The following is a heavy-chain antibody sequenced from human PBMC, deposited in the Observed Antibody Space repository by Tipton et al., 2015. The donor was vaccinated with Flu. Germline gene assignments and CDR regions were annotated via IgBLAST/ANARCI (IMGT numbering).Heavy chain of an antibody. CDR3: ARGYYGSGA. D-gene: IGHD3-10*01. CDR2: IYTTGST. V-gene: IGHV4-61*02. Sequence: TLSLTCSVSGGSFSSGSYYWTWIRQSAGKGLEWIGRIYTTGSTNYNPSLKTRVTLSVDRTENQFSLKLSSVTAADTAVYYCARGYYGSGAWGQGTLVTVSS. CDR1: GGSFSSGSYY. J-gene: IGHJ4*02.